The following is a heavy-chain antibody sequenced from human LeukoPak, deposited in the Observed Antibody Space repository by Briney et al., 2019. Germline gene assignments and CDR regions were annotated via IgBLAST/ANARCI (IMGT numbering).Heavy chain of an antibody. D-gene: IGHD5-12*01. V-gene: IGHV3-23*01. CDR2: ISGSGGSA. CDR3: ASWYLATPKGGNFDY. Sequence: GGSLRLSCAASGFTFSSYAMSWVRQAPGKGLEWVSAISGSGGSAYYADSVKGRFTISRDNSKNTLYLQMNSLRAEDTAVYYCASWYLATPKGGNFDYWGQGTLVTVSS. J-gene: IGHJ4*02. CDR1: GFTFSSYA.